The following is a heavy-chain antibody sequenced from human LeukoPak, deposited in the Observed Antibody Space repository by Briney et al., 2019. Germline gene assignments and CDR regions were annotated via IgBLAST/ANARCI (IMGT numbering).Heavy chain of an antibody. CDR1: GFTFSSYT. CDR3: AKAASPTSQFQLSLGDY. Sequence: GGSLRLSCAASGFTFSSYTMNWVRQAPGKGLEWVSAIRGSDGSTYYADSVKGRFTISRDISKNTLYLQMNSLRAEDTAVYYCAKAASPTSQFQLSLGDYWGQGTLLTVSS. J-gene: IGHJ4*02. D-gene: IGHD1-1*01. V-gene: IGHV3-23*01. CDR2: IRGSDGST.